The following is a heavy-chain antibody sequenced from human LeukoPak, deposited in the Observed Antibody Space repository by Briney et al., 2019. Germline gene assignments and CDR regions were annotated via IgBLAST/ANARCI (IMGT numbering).Heavy chain of an antibody. V-gene: IGHV4-31*03. CDR1: GGSISSGGYY. CDR2: IYYSGST. CDR3: ARRYGDSGPGLFDY. D-gene: IGHD4-17*01. Sequence: SETLSLTCTVSGGSISSGGYYWSWIRQHPGKGLEWIGYIYYSGSTYYNPSLKSRVTISVDTSKNQFSLKLSSVTAADTAVYYCARRYGDSGPGLFDYWGQGTLVTVSP. J-gene: IGHJ4*02.